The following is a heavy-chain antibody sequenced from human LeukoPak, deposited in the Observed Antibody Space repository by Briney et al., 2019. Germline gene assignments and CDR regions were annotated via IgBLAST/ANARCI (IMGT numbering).Heavy chain of an antibody. J-gene: IGHJ5*02. CDR1: ARSLSSSNSY. CDR2: IYYTQST. CDR3: ARINYYDSGGFPTNWCDP. Sequence: PSQSRSPTCTVSARSLSSSNSYWGWTRQPPWKGLEWFGSIYYTQSTYSNPSLKPRVTISMDTSKHQFSLKVSPLTPADTAVDYGARINYYDSGGFPTNWCDPWGQGTLVIVSS. V-gene: IGHV4-39*07. D-gene: IGHD3-22*01.